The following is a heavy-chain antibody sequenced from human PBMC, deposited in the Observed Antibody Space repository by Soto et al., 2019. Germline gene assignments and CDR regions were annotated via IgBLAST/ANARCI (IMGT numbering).Heavy chain of an antibody. CDR3: ASHALATTWNY. Sequence: ASLKMSSGSSGYSFTIYWIGLVHQMPGKGLEWMWIIYPCDSDAGYSPSFQGQVTISADKSISTAYLQWSSLKASDTAMYYCASHALATTWNYLGRGTPVTVSS. CDR2: IYPCDSDA. CDR1: GYSFTIYW. D-gene: IGHD1-26*01. J-gene: IGHJ4*02. V-gene: IGHV5-51*07.